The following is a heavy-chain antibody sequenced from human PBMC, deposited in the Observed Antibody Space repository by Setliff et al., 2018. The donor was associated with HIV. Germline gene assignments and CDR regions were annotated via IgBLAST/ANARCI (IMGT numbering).Heavy chain of an antibody. V-gene: IGHV3-7*01. CDR2: IKQDGSDK. J-gene: IGHJ4*02. CDR1: GFTFANYW. D-gene: IGHD3-16*01. Sequence: AGGSLRLSCGASGFTFANYWMNWVRRAPGKGLEWVANIKQDGSDKYYADSVRGRFTISRDNAKNALFLEMTSLRAEDTAVYHCAKDMNYNNDYPGVLGSWGRGTLVTVSS. CDR3: AKDMNYNNDYPGVLGS.